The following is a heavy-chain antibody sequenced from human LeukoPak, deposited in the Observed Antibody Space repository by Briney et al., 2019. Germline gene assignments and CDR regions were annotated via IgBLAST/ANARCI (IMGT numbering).Heavy chain of an antibody. Sequence: PSETQSLTCTVSGGSISSYYWSWIRQPPGKGLEWVAFIRYDGSSKYYADSVKGRFTISRDNSKNTLYLQMNSLRAEDTAVYYCARSSTTYYYDTSSHYWGQGTLVTVSS. J-gene: IGHJ4*02. CDR3: ARSSTTYYYDTSSHY. D-gene: IGHD3-22*01. CDR2: IRYDGSSK. V-gene: IGHV3-33*08. CDR1: GGSISSYY.